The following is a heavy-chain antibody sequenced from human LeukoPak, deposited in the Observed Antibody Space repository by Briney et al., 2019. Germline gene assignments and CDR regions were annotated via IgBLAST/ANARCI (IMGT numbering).Heavy chain of an antibody. CDR3: ARDPQHYDSNGGMDV. J-gene: IGHJ6*01. D-gene: IGHD3-16*01. V-gene: IGHV3-74*03. Sequence: GGSLTLPCAACGFTFYTYVLHWVPQAPGKGLMWVSRISHDGTVTSYGDSVRGRFTVSRDNAKNSLYLQMNSLRVEDTAVYYCARDPQHYDSNGGMDVCGQAWTPTVSS. CDR2: ISHDGTVT. CDR1: GFTFYTYV.